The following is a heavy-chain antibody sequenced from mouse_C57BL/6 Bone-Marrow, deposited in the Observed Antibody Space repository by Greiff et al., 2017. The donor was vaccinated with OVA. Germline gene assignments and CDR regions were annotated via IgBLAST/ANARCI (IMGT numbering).Heavy chain of an antibody. J-gene: IGHJ1*03. CDR1: GYTFTDYN. D-gene: IGHD2-5*01. Sequence: EVQLQQSGPELVKPGASVKIPCKASGYTFTDYNMDWVKQSHGKSLEWIGDINPNNGGTIYNQKFKGKATLTVDKSSSTAYMELRSLTSEDTAVYYCARCPFYYSKRYFDVWGTGTTVTVSS. CDR3: ARCPFYYSKRYFDV. V-gene: IGHV1-18*01. CDR2: INPNNGGT.